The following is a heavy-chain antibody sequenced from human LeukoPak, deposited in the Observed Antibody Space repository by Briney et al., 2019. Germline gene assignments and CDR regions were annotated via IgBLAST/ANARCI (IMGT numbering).Heavy chain of an antibody. V-gene: IGHV5-51*01. J-gene: IGHJ3*02. CDR1: GYSFTSYW. CDR3: ARPGYCSGGSCYGRRAFDI. Sequence: GESLKISCKGFGYSFTSYWIGWVRQMPGKGLELMGTIYPGDSDTRYSPSFQGQVTISADKSISTAYLQWSSLKASDTAMYYCARPGYCSGGSCYGRRAFDIWGQGTMVTVSS. D-gene: IGHD2-15*01. CDR2: IYPGDSDT.